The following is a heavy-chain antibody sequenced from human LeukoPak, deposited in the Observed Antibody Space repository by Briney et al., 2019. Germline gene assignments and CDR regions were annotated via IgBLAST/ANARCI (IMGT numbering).Heavy chain of an antibody. CDR3: ARADCCGSSCYELDY. V-gene: IGHV3-11*04. CDR1: GFTFRHYY. Sequence: GGSQTLSCAGSGFTFRHYYMIWIRQSRGKGREGVSYISSSGRTIYYADSVKGRFTITRDNDKNSLYLQMNRMKAEDTAVYYCARADCCGSSCYELDYWGQGTLVTVSS. CDR2: ISSSGRTI. J-gene: IGHJ4*02. D-gene: IGHD2-2*01.